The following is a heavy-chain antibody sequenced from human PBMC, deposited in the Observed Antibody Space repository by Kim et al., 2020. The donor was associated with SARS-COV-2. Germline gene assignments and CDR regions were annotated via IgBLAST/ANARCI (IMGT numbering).Heavy chain of an antibody. CDR3: AKKGWSGSGPPPEIDY. CDR2: ISYDGSNK. CDR1: GFTFSSYG. Sequence: GGSLRLSCAASGFTFSSYGMHWVRQAPGKGLEWVAVISYDGSNKYYADSVKGRFTISRDNSKNTLYLQMNSLRAEDTAVYYCAKKGWSGSGPPPEIDYWGQGTLVTVSS. J-gene: IGHJ4*02. V-gene: IGHV3-30*18. D-gene: IGHD2-15*01.